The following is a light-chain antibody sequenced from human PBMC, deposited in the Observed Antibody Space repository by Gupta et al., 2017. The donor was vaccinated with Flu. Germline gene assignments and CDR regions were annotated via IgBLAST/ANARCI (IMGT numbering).Light chain of an antibody. CDR1: SLRSYY. CDR3: NSRDTIGNRLR. CDR2: GYN. V-gene: IGLV3-19*01. J-gene: IGLJ3*02. Sequence: SSELTQDPAVSVALGQTVRITCQGDSLRSYYATWYQQKPGQAPVLVIFGYNNRPSGIPDRFSASNSDTTASLNITGAQAEDEADYYCNSRDTIGNRLRFGGGTKLTVL.